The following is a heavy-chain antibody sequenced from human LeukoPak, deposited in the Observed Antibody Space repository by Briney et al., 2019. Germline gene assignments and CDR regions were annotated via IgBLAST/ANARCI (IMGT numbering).Heavy chain of an antibody. CDR2: ISSSSSTI. D-gene: IGHD1-1*01. J-gene: IGHJ4*02. V-gene: IGHV3-48*04. CDR3: ARDSTGDY. Sequence: GGSLRLSCAASGFTFSSYSMNWVRQAPGKGLEWVSYISSSSSTIYYADSVKGRFTISRDNAKNSLYLQMNSLRAEDTAVYYCARDSTGDYWGQGTLVTVSS. CDR1: GFTFSSYS.